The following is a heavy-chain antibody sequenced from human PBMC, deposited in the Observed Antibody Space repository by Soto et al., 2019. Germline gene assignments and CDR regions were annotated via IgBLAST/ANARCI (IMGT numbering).Heavy chain of an antibody. CDR2: VNPIVSMS. D-gene: IGHD3-10*01. CDR3: ATSFGSGSRAFDY. V-gene: IGHV1-69*02. CDR1: GDTFSFYP. J-gene: IGHJ4*02. Sequence: SGTVSCKASGDTFSFYPFNWVRQAPGLGLEWMGRVNPIVSMSNYAQKFQGRVTLTADKSTSTAYMVLSSLRSEDTAIYYCATSFGSGSRAFDYWGQGALVTVSS.